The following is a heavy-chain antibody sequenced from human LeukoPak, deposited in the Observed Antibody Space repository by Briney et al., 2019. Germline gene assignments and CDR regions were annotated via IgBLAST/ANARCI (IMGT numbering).Heavy chain of an antibody. CDR3: ARLVPAAILDY. V-gene: IGHV4-38-2*01. D-gene: IGHD2-2*02. CDR1: GYSISSGYY. J-gene: IGHJ4*02. Sequence: SETLSLTCVVSGYSISSGYYWGWIRPPPGKGLEWIGSIYHSGSTYYNPSLKSRVTISVDTSKDQFSLKLSSVTAADTAVYYCARLVPAAILDYWGQGTLVTVS. CDR2: IYHSGST.